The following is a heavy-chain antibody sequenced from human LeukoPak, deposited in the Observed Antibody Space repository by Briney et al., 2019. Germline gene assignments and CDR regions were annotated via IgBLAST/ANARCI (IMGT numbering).Heavy chain of an antibody. J-gene: IGHJ6*03. V-gene: IGHV1-69*05. CDR3: ARGPQMATIVYYYYYYMDV. CDR2: IIPIFGTA. CDR1: GGTFSSYA. D-gene: IGHD5-24*01. Sequence: SVKVSCKASGGTFSSYAISWVRQAPGEGGEWVGGIIPIFGTATYAQKCQGRVTITTDQSTSTAYMELSSLRSEDTAVYYCARGPQMATIVYYYYYYMDVWGKGTTVTVSS.